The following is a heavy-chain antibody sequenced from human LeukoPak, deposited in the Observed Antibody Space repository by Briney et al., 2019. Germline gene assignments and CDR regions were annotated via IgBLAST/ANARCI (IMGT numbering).Heavy chain of an antibody. V-gene: IGHV1-18*01. Sequence: ASVKVTCKASGYTLTSYGISWVRQAPGQGLERMGWISGYNGNTKYAQKLQGRVTMTTDTSTSTAYMELRSLRSDDTAVYYCARDGRIDYDDVWGNWNFDYWGQGTLVTVSS. CDR1: GYTLTSYG. CDR3: ARDGRIDYDDVWGNWNFDY. D-gene: IGHD3-16*01. J-gene: IGHJ4*02. CDR2: ISGYNGNT.